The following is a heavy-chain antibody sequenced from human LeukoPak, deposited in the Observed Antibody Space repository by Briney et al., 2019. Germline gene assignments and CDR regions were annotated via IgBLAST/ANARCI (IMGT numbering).Heavy chain of an antibody. V-gene: IGHV4-4*02. CDR2: IYHSGST. D-gene: IGHD6-19*01. Sequence: SGTLSLTCAVSGGSISSSNWRSWVRQPPGKGLEWIGEIYHSGSTNYNPSLKSRVTISVDKSKNQFSLKLSSVTAADTAVYYCARENIAVAHKGFQHWGQGTLVTVSS. J-gene: IGHJ1*01. CDR3: ARENIAVAHKGFQH. CDR1: GGSISSSNW.